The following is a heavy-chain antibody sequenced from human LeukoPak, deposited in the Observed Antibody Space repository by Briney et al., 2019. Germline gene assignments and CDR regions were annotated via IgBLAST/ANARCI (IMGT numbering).Heavy chain of an antibody. V-gene: IGHV3-23*01. Sequence: GGSLRLSCATSGFTFSGYAMSWVRQAPGEGLEWVSAISGSGGSTYYADSVKGRFTISRDNSKNTLYLQMNSLRAEDTAVYYCAKRPQEGMYSGSPFDYWGQGTLVTVSS. CDR1: GFTFSGYA. CDR3: AKRPQEGMYSGSPFDY. D-gene: IGHD1-26*01. CDR2: ISGSGGST. J-gene: IGHJ4*02.